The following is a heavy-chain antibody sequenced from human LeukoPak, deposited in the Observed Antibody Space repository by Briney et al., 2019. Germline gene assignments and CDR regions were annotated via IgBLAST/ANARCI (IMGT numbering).Heavy chain of an antibody. CDR1: GYTLTELS. Sequence: ASVKVSCKVSGYTLTELSMHWVRQAPGKGLEWMGGFDPEDGETIYAQKFQGRVTMTEDTSTDTAYMELSSLRSEDSAVYYCARFAKGYGSGDIDYWGQGTLVTVSS. D-gene: IGHD3-10*01. J-gene: IGHJ4*02. V-gene: IGHV1-24*01. CDR2: FDPEDGET. CDR3: ARFAKGYGSGDIDY.